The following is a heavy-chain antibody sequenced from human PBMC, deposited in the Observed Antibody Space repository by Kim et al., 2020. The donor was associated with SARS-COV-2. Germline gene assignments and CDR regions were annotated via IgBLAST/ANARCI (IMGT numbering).Heavy chain of an antibody. CDR3: ARDRRGGGAFDI. CDR1: GFTFSSYS. CDR2: ISSSSSYI. D-gene: IGHD3-16*01. V-gene: IGHV3-21*01. J-gene: IGHJ3*02. Sequence: GGSLRLSCAASGFTFSSYSMNWVRQAPGKGLEWVSSISSSSSYIYYADSVKGRFTISRDNAKNSLYLQMNSLRAEDTAVYYCARDRRGGGAFDIWGQGTMVTVSS.